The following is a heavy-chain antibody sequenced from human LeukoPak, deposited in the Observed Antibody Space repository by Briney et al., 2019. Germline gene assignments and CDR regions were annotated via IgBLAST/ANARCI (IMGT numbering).Heavy chain of an antibody. D-gene: IGHD3-10*01. Sequence: QPGGSLRLSCAASGFTFSSYAMSWVRQAPGKGLEWVSTISVSGGGTYYADSVKGRFTISRDNSKNTLYLHLNSLRAEDTAVYYCAKGPTYYYGSGTYYTGLDYWGQGTLVTVSS. CDR2: ISVSGGGT. CDR1: GFTFSSYA. V-gene: IGHV3-23*01. CDR3: AKGPTYYYGSGTYYTGLDY. J-gene: IGHJ4*02.